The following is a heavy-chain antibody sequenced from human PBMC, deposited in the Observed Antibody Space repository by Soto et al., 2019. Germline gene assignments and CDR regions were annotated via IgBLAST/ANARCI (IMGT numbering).Heavy chain of an antibody. V-gene: IGHV3-13*01. CDR1: GFTFSSYD. D-gene: IGHD3-3*01. J-gene: IGHJ4*02. CDR2: IGTAGDT. Sequence: AGSLRLSCAASGFTFSSYDMHWVRQATGKGLEWVSAIGTAGDTYYPGSVKGRFTISRENAKNSLYLQMNSLRAGDTAVYYCARASTFFSSNYLDYWGQGTLVTVSS. CDR3: ARASTFFSSNYLDY.